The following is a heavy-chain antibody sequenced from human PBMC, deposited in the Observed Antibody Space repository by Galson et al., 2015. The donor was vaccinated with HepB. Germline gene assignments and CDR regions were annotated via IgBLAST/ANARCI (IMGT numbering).Heavy chain of an antibody. CDR3: ARVSYYDREDYFDL. CDR2: ISSSSSDI. Sequence: SLRLSCAASGFTFSDYNMNWVRQAPGKGLEWVSYISSSSSDIYYADSVKGRFTVSRDNAKNSVYLQMNSLRSEDTAVYYCARVSYYDREDYFDLWGRGTLVTVSS. CDR1: GFTFSDYN. V-gene: IGHV3-21*05. J-gene: IGHJ2*01. D-gene: IGHD3-22*01.